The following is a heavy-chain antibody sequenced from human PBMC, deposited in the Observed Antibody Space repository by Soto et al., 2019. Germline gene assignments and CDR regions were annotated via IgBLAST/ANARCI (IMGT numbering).Heavy chain of an antibody. D-gene: IGHD3-22*01. Sequence: QVHLVQSGAEVQKPGSSVKVSCKASGGTFSSYAISWVRQAPGQGLEWMGGFIPIFGTTNYAQKFQGRVTITADESTSTGFMELSSLRSEDTAVYYCTRDRARRYNDGRGYYYTAYWGQGTLVTVSS. CDR1: GGTFSSYA. V-gene: IGHV1-69*01. CDR2: FIPIFGTT. J-gene: IGHJ4*02. CDR3: TRDRARRYNDGRGYYYTAY.